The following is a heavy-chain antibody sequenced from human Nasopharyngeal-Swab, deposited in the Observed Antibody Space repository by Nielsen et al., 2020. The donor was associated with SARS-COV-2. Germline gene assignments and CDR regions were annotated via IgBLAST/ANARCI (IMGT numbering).Heavy chain of an antibody. Sequence: WIRQPPGKGLEWIGSIYSSGSTYYNPSLKSRVTISFDTSKNQFSLKLSTVTAADTAVYYCARRVARAPRHEGDYYYGMDVWGQGTTVTVSS. J-gene: IGHJ6*02. D-gene: IGHD3-16*01. CDR3: ARRVARAPRHEGDYYYGMDV. CDR2: IYSSGST. V-gene: IGHV4-39*01.